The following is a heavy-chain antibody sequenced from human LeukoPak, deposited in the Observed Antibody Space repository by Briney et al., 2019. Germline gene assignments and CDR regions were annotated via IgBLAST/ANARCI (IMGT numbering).Heavy chain of an antibody. D-gene: IGHD6-19*01. V-gene: IGHV3-21*01. CDR1: GFTFSSYS. J-gene: IGHJ4*02. Sequence: GGSLRLSCAASGFTFSSYSMNWVRQAPGKGLEWVSSISSSSSYIYYADSVKGRFTISRDNAKNSLYLQMNSLRAEDTAVYYCSGYSSGWTYYFDYWGQGTLVAVSS. CDR3: SGYSSGWTYYFDY. CDR2: ISSSSSYI.